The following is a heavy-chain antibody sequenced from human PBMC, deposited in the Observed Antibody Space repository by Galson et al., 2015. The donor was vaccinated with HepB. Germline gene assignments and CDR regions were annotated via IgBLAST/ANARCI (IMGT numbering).Heavy chain of an antibody. J-gene: IGHJ4*02. D-gene: IGHD3-16*01. CDR2: LSGRGSTT. CDR1: GFSFSNYA. CDR3: AKDLSAMITLVTSFDS. V-gene: IGHV3-23*01. Sequence: SLRLSCAASGFSFSNYAMSWVRQAPGKGLEWVSGLSGRGSTTYYADSVKGRFAISRDNFKNTLYLQLNNLRTGDTAVYYCAKDLSAMITLVTSFDSWGQGSLVTVSS.